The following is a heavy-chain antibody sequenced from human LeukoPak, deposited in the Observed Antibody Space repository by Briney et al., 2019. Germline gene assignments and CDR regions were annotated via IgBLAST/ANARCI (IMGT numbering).Heavy chain of an antibody. CDR3: ARALSWTTESYYYMDV. CDR1: GYTFTSYD. D-gene: IGHD3/OR15-3a*01. Sequence: ASVKVSCKASGYTFTSYDMNWVRQATGQGLEWMGWMNPNSGNTGYAQKFQGRVTIAKNTPITTAYMELSSLRSEDTAVYYCARALSWTTESYYYMDVWGKGTTVTVSS. J-gene: IGHJ6*03. CDR2: MNPNSGNT. V-gene: IGHV1-8*01.